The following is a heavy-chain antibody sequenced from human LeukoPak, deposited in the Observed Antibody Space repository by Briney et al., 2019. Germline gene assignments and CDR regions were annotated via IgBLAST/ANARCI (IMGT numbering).Heavy chain of an antibody. CDR1: GFTFSSYW. V-gene: IGHV3-7*04. D-gene: IGHD6-13*01. CDR3: ARGYSSSWHDY. Sequence: GGSLRLSCAVSGFTFSSYWMSWVRQAPGKGLEWVANIKQDGSEKYYVDSVKGRFTISRDNAKNSLYLQMNSLRAEDTAVYYCARGYSSSWHDYWGQGTLVTVSS. CDR2: IKQDGSEK. J-gene: IGHJ4*02.